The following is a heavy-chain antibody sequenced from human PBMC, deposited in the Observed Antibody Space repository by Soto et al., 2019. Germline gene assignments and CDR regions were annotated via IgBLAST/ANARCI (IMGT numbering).Heavy chain of an antibody. Sequence: PSETLSLTSTVSGGSISSGGSYGGWIGQPPGKGLEWIGYIYYSGNTYFNPSLKSRVTLSVDTSKNQFSLNLSSVTAADTAVYYCVRYCSTTKCPFDYWGQGTLVTVSS. D-gene: IGHD2-2*01. CDR2: IYYSGNT. J-gene: IGHJ4*02. CDR1: GGSISSGGSY. V-gene: IGHV4-30-4*01. CDR3: VRYCSTTKCPFDY.